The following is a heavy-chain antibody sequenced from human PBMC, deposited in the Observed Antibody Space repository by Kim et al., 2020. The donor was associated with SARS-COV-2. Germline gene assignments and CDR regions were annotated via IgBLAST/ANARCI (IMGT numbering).Heavy chain of an antibody. CDR2: IYYSGST. CDR1: GGSISSSSYY. Sequence: SETLSLTCTVSGGSISSSSYYWGWIRQPPGKGLEWIGSIYYSGSTYYNPSLKSRVTISVDTSKNQFSLKLSSVTAADTAVYYCARHIVVVPAASGAVVDWFDPWGQGTLVTVSS. CDR3: ARHIVVVPAASGAVVDWFDP. D-gene: IGHD2-2*01. J-gene: IGHJ5*02. V-gene: IGHV4-39*01.